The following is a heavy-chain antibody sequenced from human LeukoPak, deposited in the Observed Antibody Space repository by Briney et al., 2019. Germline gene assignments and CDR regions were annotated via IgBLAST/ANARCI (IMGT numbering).Heavy chain of an antibody. CDR1: GFTFSSYG. CDR3: VKRSDYGGDWNYLDY. CDR2: TSTSGGST. J-gene: IGHJ4*02. V-gene: IGHV3-23*01. D-gene: IGHD4-23*01. Sequence: GGSLRLSCAASGFTFSSYGMSWVRQAPGKGLEWVSATSTSGGSTYYADSVKGRFTISRDNSKNTLYLQMNSLRAEYTAVYYCVKRSDYGGDWNYLDYWGEGTLVTVSS.